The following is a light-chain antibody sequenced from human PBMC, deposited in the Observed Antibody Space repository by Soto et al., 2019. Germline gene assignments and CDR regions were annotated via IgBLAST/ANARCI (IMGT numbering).Light chain of an antibody. CDR3: QQYNSYSQT. CDR1: QSLSSW. CDR2: KAY. J-gene: IGKJ1*01. Sequence: DIPMTQSPSTLSASVGDRVTFTCRASQSLSSWLAWYQQKPGKAPKLLIYKAYTVESGVPSRFSGSGSGTEFTLTISSLQPDDFATYYCQQYNSYSQTFGQGTQVEIK. V-gene: IGKV1-5*03.